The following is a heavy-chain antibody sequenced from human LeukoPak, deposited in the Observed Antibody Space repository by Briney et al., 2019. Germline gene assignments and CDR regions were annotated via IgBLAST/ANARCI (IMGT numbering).Heavy chain of an antibody. V-gene: IGHV4-31*03. CDR1: GGSISSGGYY. Sequence: KSSETLSLTCTVSGGSISSGGYYWSWIRQHPGKGLEWIGYIYYSGSTYYNPSLKSRVTISVDTSKNQFSLKLSSVTAADTAVYYCASLRVDTAMVIDPWGQGTLVTVSS. CDR3: ASLRVDTAMVIDP. D-gene: IGHD5-18*01. CDR2: IYYSGST. J-gene: IGHJ5*02.